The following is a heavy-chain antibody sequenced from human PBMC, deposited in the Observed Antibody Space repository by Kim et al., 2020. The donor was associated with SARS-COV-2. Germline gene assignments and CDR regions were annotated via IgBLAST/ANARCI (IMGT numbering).Heavy chain of an antibody. CDR1: RFTFSDAW. D-gene: IGHD3-9*01. CDR3: TTDPFYDILTGSSGWFDP. Sequence: GGSLRLSCAASRFTFSDAWMSWVRQAPGKGLEWVGRIKSKTNGGTTDYAAPVKGRFTISRDDSKNTLYLQMNSLKTEDTAVYYCTTDPFYDILTGSSGWFDPWGQGTLVIVSS. CDR2: IKSKTNGGTT. V-gene: IGHV3-15*01. J-gene: IGHJ5*02.